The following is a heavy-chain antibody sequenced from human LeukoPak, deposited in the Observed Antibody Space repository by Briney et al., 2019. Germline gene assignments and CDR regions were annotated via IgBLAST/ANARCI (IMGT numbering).Heavy chain of an antibody. V-gene: IGHV1-18*01. CDR1: GYTFTSYG. Sequence: GASVKVSCKASGYTFTSYGISWVRQAPGQGLEWMGWISAYNGNTNYAQKLQGRVTMTTDTSTNTAYMELSSLRSEDTAVYYCARPNSYGYSDWSDPWGQGTLVTVSS. CDR2: ISAYNGNT. J-gene: IGHJ5*02. CDR3: ARPNSYGYSDWSDP. D-gene: IGHD5-18*01.